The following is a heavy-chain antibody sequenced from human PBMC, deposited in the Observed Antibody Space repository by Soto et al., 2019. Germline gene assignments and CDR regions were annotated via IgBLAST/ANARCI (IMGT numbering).Heavy chain of an antibody. D-gene: IGHD4-17*01. CDR2: INRRGTST. V-gene: IGHV3-7*01. J-gene: IGHJ6*02. CDR1: GFRFSDYP. CDR3: ARDGTTGTANFHYAMDV. Sequence: AGGSLRLSCVGSGFRFSDYPLNWVRQAPGQGLEWVANINRRGTSTNYVDSVRGRFTISRDNAKNSLYLQMDSLRAEDTAVYYCARDGTTGTANFHYAMDVWGQGTTVTVSS.